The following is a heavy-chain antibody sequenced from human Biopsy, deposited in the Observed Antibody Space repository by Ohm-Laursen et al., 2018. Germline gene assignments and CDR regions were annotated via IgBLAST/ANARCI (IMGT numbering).Heavy chain of an antibody. D-gene: IGHD3-10*01. V-gene: IGHV4-4*07. Sequence: PSDTLSLTWPVSGGYISHYYWTWIRQPAGQGLEWIGRIYITGETDYNPSLKSRVTMSVDSSKKQFSLKLKSVTAADTAIYYCARAPPLIRGVVESWFDPWGQGILVTVSS. CDR3: ARAPPLIRGVVESWFDP. CDR1: GGYISHYY. CDR2: IYITGET. J-gene: IGHJ5*02.